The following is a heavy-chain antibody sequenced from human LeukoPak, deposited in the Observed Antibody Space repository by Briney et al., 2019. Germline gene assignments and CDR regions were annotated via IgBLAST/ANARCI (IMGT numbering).Heavy chain of an antibody. D-gene: IGHD6-13*01. CDR1: GFTFKDYY. Sequence: GGSLRLSCAASGFTFKDYYWSWIRQVPGKGLEWVSYINVNGGTMHYADSVKGRFTISRDNAKNSLSLEMNSLRAEDTAVYYCARGPRILAAGSYYFNYWGQGTLVTVSS. CDR2: INVNGGTM. CDR3: ARGPRILAAGSYYFNY. J-gene: IGHJ4*02. V-gene: IGHV3-11*01.